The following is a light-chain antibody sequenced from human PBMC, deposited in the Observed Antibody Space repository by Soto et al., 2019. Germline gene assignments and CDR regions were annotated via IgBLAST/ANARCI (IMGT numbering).Light chain of an antibody. J-gene: IGLJ3*02. CDR2: DNN. CDR1: SSNIGNNY. CDR3: GTWDSSLSAVV. Sequence: QSVLTQPPSVSAAPGQKVTISCSGSSSNIGNNYVSWYQQVPGTAPKLLIYDNNKRPSGIPDRFSGSKSGTSATLGITGLQTGDESDYYCGTWDSSLSAVVFGVGTKLTVL. V-gene: IGLV1-51*01.